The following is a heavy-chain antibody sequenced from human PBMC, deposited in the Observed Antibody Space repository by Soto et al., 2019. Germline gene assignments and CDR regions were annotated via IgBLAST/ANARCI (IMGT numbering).Heavy chain of an antibody. V-gene: IGHV3-11*01. J-gene: IGHJ4*02. CDR1: GFTFSDYY. CDR3: AKMSSENYYDPVFS. D-gene: IGHD3-22*01. CDR2: SSSSGNTI. Sequence: QVQLVESGGGLVQTSGSLRIACVASGFTFSDYYISWVRQAPGKGLEWVSYSSSSGNTIYYADSVKGRFTIPRDNAKNSVYLQINSLRAEDTALYFCAKMSSENYYDPVFSWGQGTLVTVSS.